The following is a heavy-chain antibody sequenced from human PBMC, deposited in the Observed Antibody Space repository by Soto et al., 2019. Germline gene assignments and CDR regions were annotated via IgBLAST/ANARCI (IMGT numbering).Heavy chain of an antibody. CDR2: IYWDDDK. V-gene: IGHV2-5*02. CDR1: GFSLRTSGVG. J-gene: IGHJ4*02. D-gene: IGHD6-19*01. Sequence: QITLKESGPTLVKPTQTLTLTCTFSGFSLRTSGVGVGWIRQPPGKALEWLALIYWDDDKRYSPSVNTRLTITKDASKNLVVITMTNMDPVDTATYYCAHSLWLGVKGYFDYWGQGTLVTVSS. CDR3: AHSLWLGVKGYFDY.